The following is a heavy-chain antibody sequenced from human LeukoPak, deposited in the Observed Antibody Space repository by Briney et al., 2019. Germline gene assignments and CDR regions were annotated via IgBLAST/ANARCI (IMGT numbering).Heavy chain of an antibody. Sequence: SVKVSCKASGGTFSSYAISWVRQAPGQGLEWMGGNIPIFGTANYAQKFQGRVTITADESTSTAYMELSSLRSEDTAVYYCARDRCSSTSCYPMHDAFDIWGQGTMDTVSS. D-gene: IGHD2-2*01. V-gene: IGHV1-69*13. CDR1: GGTFSSYA. CDR3: ARDRCSSTSCYPMHDAFDI. CDR2: NIPIFGTA. J-gene: IGHJ3*02.